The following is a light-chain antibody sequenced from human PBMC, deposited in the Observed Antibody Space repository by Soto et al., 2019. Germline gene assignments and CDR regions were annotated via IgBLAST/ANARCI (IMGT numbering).Light chain of an antibody. V-gene: IGLV3-21*04. Sequence: SYELTRPPSVSVAPGKTARITCGGNNIGSKSVHWYQQKPGQAPVLVIYYDSDRPSGIPERFSGSNSGNTATLTISRVEAGDEADYYCQVWDSSSDLWVFGEGTTLTVL. CDR1: NIGSKS. CDR2: YDS. J-gene: IGLJ3*02. CDR3: QVWDSSSDLWV.